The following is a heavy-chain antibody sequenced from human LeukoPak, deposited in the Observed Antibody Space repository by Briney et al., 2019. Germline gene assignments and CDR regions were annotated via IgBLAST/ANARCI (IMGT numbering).Heavy chain of an antibody. CDR1: GYTFSRHG. D-gene: IGHD3-22*01. V-gene: IGHV1-18*01. CDR2: VSGYNGNT. J-gene: IGHJ4*02. CDR3: AKDIHPGLDSGASCCFDY. Sequence: GASVTVSCKSSGYTFSRHGITWVRQAPGQGLEWMGWVSGYNGNTNYAQSVQGRVTMTTDTSTNTAYMELRSLRSDDTAVYYCAKDIHPGLDSGASCCFDYWGQGTPVTVSS.